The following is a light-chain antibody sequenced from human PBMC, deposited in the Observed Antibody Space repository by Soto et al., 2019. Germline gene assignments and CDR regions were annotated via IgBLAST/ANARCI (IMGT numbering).Light chain of an antibody. J-gene: IGKJ1*01. Sequence: EIVLTQSPGTLPLSQGERATLSCRASQNVSSSYLAWYQQKPGQAPRLLIYGASSRATGIPDRFSGSGSGTDFTLTISRLEPEDFAVYYCQQYGSSPRTFGQGTKV. CDR1: QNVSSSY. V-gene: IGKV3-20*01. CDR2: GAS. CDR3: QQYGSSPRT.